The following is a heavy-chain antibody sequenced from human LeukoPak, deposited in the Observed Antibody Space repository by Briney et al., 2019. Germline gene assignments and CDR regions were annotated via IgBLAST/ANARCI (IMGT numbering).Heavy chain of an antibody. Sequence: PGGSLRLSCAASGFTFSDYYMSWIRQAPGKGLEWGSYISSSGSTTYYADSVKGRFTISSDNAKISLYLQMNSLRAEDTAVYYCASSHSSSWYYFDYWGQGTLVTVSS. CDR1: GFTFSDYY. J-gene: IGHJ4*02. D-gene: IGHD6-13*01. CDR3: ASSHSSSWYYFDY. CDR2: ISSSGSTT. V-gene: IGHV3-11*01.